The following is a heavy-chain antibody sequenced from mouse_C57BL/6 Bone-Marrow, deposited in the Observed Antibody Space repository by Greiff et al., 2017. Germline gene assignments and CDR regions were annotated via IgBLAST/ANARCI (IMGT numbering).Heavy chain of an antibody. CDR3: AISHYSNYAVYAMDY. CDR1: GYTFTSYT. Sequence: QVQLKESGAELARPGASVKMSCKASGYTFTSYTMHWVKQRPGQGLEWIGYINPSSGYTKYNQTFKDKATLTADKSSSTAYRQRGSLTSEDSAVYYCAISHYSNYAVYAMDYWGQGTSVTVAS. CDR2: INPSSGYT. J-gene: IGHJ4*01. D-gene: IGHD2-5*01. V-gene: IGHV1-4*01.